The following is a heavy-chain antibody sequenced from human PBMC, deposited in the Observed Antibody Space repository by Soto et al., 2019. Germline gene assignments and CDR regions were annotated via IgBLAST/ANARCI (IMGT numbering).Heavy chain of an antibody. CDR1: GFTFNTYA. D-gene: IGHD2-15*01. V-gene: IGHV3-23*01. Sequence: EVQLLESGGGLVQPGGSLRLSCAASGFTFNTYAMRWVRQAPGKGLEWVSAISSSGGSTYYADSVKGRFTLSRDNSKNTLYLPINSPGDGDTAVYYCAKGRWVVLQYFQYWGQGTLGTVFS. CDR2: ISSSGGST. CDR3: AKGRWVVLQYFQY. J-gene: IGHJ1*01.